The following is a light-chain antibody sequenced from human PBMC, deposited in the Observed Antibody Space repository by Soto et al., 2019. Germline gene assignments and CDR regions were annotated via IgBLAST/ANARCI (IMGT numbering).Light chain of an antibody. Sequence: QSALTHPASVSWSPRQSITISCTGASSDVGGYTYVSWYQQHPGKAPKLMIYEVNNRPSGVSNRFSGSKSGNTASLTISGLQAEDEADYYCSSYTSSSTLYVFGTGTKVTVL. CDR1: SSDVGGYTY. J-gene: IGLJ1*01. V-gene: IGLV2-14*01. CDR2: EVN. CDR3: SSYTSSSTLYV.